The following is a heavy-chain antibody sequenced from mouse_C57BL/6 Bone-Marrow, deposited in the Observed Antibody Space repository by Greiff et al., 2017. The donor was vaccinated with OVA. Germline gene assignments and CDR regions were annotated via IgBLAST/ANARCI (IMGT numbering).Heavy chain of an antibody. D-gene: IGHD1-1*01. V-gene: IGHV5-12*01. J-gene: IGHJ4*01. CDR1: GFTFSDYY. CDR2: ISNGGGST. Sequence: EVQLVESGGGLVQPGGSLKLSCAASGFTFSDYYMYWVRQTPEKRLEWVAYISNGGGSTYYPDTVKGRFTISRDNAKNTLYLQMSRLKSEDTAMYYCASGWGSSSYDYAMDYWGQGTSVTVSS. CDR3: ASGWGSSSYDYAMDY.